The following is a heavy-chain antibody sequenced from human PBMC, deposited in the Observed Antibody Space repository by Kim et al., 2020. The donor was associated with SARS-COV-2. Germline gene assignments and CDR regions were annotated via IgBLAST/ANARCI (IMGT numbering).Heavy chain of an antibody. V-gene: IGHV3-30-3*01. D-gene: IGHD6-13*01. J-gene: IGHJ4*02. CDR1: GFTFSSYA. Sequence: GGSLRLSCAASGFTFSSYAMHWVRQAPGKGLEWVAVISYDGSSKYYADSVKGRFTISRDNSKNTLYLQMNSLRAEDTAVYYCAREIAAAGTLDYWGQGTLVTVSS. CDR3: AREIAAAGTLDY. CDR2: ISYDGSSK.